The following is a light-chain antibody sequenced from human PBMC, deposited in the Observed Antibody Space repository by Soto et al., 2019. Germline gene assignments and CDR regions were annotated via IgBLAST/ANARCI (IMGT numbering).Light chain of an antibody. V-gene: IGKV3-20*01. CDR1: QRVSSSF. J-gene: IGKJ1*01. CDR3: QQYGSPPWT. Sequence: EIVLTQSPGTLSLSPGERATLSCRASQRVSSSFLAWYQQKPGQAPRLLIYGASSSATGVPDRFSGSGSGTDFTLPIRRLEPEDFAVYYCQQYGSPPWTFGQGTRVEIK. CDR2: GAS.